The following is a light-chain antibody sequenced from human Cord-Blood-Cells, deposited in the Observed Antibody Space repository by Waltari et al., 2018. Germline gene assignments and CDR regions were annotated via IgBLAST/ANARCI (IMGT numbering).Light chain of an antibody. CDR1: SSDVGSYNL. J-gene: IGLJ2*01. Sequence: QSALTQPASVSGSAGQSITISCTGTSSDVGSYNLVSWYQQHPGKAPKLMIYEGIKRPSGVSNRFSGSKSGNTASLTISGLQAEDEADYYCCSYAGSSTLVFGGGTKLTVL. CDR3: CSYAGSSTLV. CDR2: EGI. V-gene: IGLV2-23*01.